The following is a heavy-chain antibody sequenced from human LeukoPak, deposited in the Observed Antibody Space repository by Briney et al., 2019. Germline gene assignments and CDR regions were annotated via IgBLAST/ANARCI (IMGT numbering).Heavy chain of an antibody. V-gene: IGHV3-74*01. D-gene: IGHD3-3*01. CDR3: AKDAIFGVVIMYNPIRRSAFDI. Sequence: GGSLRLSCAASGFTFSSYWMHWVRQAPGKGLVWVSRINSDGSSTSYADSVKGRFTISRDNAKNTLYLQMNSLRAEDTAVYYCAKDAIFGVVIMYNPIRRSAFDIWGQGTMVTVSS. CDR1: GFTFSSYW. CDR2: INSDGSST. J-gene: IGHJ3*02.